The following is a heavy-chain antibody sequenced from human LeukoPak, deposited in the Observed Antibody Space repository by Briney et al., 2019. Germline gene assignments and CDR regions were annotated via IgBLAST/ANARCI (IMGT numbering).Heavy chain of an antibody. CDR3: ASTPRHYDILTGYYWAYYFDY. V-gene: IGHV4-59*01. D-gene: IGHD3-9*01. CDR2: IYYSGST. CDR1: GGSISSYY. J-gene: IGHJ4*02. Sequence: SETLSLTCTVSGGSISSYYWSWIRQPPGKGLEWIGYIYYSGSTNHNPSLKSRVTISVDTSKNQFSLKLSSVTAADTAVYYCASTPRHYDILTGYYWAYYFDYWGQGTLVTVSS.